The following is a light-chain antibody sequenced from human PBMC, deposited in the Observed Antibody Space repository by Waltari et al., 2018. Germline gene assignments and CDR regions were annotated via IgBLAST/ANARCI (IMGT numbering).Light chain of an antibody. CDR3: QTGGHGTWV. J-gene: IGLJ3*02. V-gene: IGLV4-69*01. Sequence: QLVLTQSPSASASLGASVKLTCTLSSGHSSNVIAWLKQQPEKGPRYLMKVNSDGSPSKWDKIPDRFSGSSSGAEHFLTISSLQSEDEADYYCQTGGHGTWVFGGGTKLTVL. CDR1: SGHSSNV. CDR2: VNSDGSP.